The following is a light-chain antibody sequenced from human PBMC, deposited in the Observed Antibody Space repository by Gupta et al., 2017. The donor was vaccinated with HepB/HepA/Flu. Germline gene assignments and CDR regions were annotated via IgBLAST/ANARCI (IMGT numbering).Light chain of an antibody. CDR1: QSISSY. CDR3: QETYDTPRT. Sequence: DIQMTQSPSSLSASVGDRVTITCRASQSISSYLHWYQQKPGKAPELLIYAASTLQTGVPSRFSGSGSGTDFTLTVSSLQPEDFATYYCQETYDTPRTFGGGTKVEIK. V-gene: IGKV1-39*01. CDR2: AAS. J-gene: IGKJ4*01.